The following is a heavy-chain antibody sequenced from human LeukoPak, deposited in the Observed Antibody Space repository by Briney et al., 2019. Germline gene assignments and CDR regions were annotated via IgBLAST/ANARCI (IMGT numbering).Heavy chain of an antibody. J-gene: IGHJ6*03. D-gene: IGHD6-13*01. CDR3: ARDAGSSWDYYYYYYMDV. CDR1: GYTFASYY. CDR2: INPSGGST. Sequence: GASVKVSCKASGYTFASYYMHWVRQAPGQGLEWMGIINPSGGSTSYAQKFQGRVTMTRDTSTSTVYMELSSLRSEDTAVYYCARDAGSSWDYYYYYYMDVWGKGTTVTVSS. V-gene: IGHV1-46*01.